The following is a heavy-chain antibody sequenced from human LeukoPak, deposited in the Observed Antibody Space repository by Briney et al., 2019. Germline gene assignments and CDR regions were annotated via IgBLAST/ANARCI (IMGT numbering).Heavy chain of an antibody. D-gene: IGHD3-10*01. CDR1: GFSFSIST. V-gene: IGHV3-21*01. J-gene: IGHJ3*02. Sequence: GGSLRLSCAASGFSFSISTMNWVRQAPGRGLEWVSSISSSGSSIYYADSVKGRFTTSRDNAKNSLYLQINSLRAQDTAVYYCARDSYWLGGTIGAFDISGQGTMVTVSP. CDR3: ARDSYWLGGTIGAFDI. CDR2: ISSSGSSI.